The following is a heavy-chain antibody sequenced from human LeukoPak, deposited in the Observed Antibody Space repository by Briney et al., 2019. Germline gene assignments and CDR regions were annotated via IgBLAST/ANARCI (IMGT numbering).Heavy chain of an antibody. CDR1: GGTFSSYA. CDR2: IIPIFGTA. V-gene: IGHV1-69*06. D-gene: IGHD6-13*01. Sequence: SVKVSCKASGGTFSSYAISWVRQAPGQGLEWMGGIIPIFGTANYAQKFQGRVTITADKSTSTAYMELSSLRSEDTAVYYCARTSGYSSSWSHGGTFDYWGQGTLVTVSS. CDR3: ARTSGYSSSWSHGGTFDY. J-gene: IGHJ4*02.